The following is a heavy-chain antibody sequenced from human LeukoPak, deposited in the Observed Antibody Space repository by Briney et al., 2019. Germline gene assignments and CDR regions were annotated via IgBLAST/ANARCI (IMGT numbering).Heavy chain of an antibody. D-gene: IGHD6-13*01. CDR1: GGSISSYY. Sequence: SETLSLTCTVSGGSISSYYWSWIRQPPGKGLEWIGYIYYSGSTNYNPSLKSRVTLSVDTSKNQFSLKLSSVTAADTAVYYCARSGYSSSWYNYYMDVWGKGTTVTVSS. J-gene: IGHJ6*03. V-gene: IGHV4-59*01. CDR2: IYYSGST. CDR3: ARSGYSSSWYNYYMDV.